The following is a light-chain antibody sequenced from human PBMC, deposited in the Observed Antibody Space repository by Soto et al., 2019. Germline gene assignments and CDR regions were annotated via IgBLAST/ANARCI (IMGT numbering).Light chain of an antibody. V-gene: IGKV3-15*01. CDR1: QRVGVN. Sequence: EIVMTQSPASLSVSPGETATLSCRASQRVGVNLAWYQQKPGQAPRLLIYHASTRATGVPARFSGSGYGTDFTLTISSLQSEDIAFFYCQQYDSWPRTFGQGTKVEIK. CDR2: HAS. CDR3: QQYDSWPRT. J-gene: IGKJ1*01.